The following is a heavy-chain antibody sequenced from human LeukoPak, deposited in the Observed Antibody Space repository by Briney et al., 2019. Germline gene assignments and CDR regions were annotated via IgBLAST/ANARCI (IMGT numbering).Heavy chain of an antibody. Sequence: LSLTCTVSGGSISSYYWSWIRQAPEKGLEWVSYISSSGSTIYYADSVKGRFTISRDNAKNSLYLQMNSLRDEDTAVYYCARKSGYDYWGQGTLVTVSS. V-gene: IGHV3-11*04. CDR1: GGSISSYY. D-gene: IGHD5-12*01. CDR2: ISSSGSTI. J-gene: IGHJ4*02. CDR3: ARKSGYDY.